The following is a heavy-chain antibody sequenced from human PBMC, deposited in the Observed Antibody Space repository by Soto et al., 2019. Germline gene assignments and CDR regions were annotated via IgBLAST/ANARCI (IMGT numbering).Heavy chain of an antibody. J-gene: IGHJ5*02. CDR3: ARYPAYCSDGNNCPPGP. D-gene: IGHD2-15*01. CDR2: INHTGGA. Sequence: QVQLQQWGAGLVKPSETLSLTCAVSGGSFNGYYWNWIRQPPGRGLEWIGEINHTGGANYNPSLKSRLTISIDTSKNHFYLRLTSVTAADTAVYYCARYPAYCSDGNNCPPGPWGQGTLVTVSS. CDR1: GGSFNGYY. V-gene: IGHV4-34*02.